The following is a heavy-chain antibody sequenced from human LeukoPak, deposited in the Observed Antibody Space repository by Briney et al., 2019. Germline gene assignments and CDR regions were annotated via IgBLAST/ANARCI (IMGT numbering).Heavy chain of an antibody. Sequence: PGGSLRLSCAASGFTFSDYYMSWIRQAPGKGLEWVSAISGSGGSTYYADSVKGRFTISRDNSKNTLYLQMNSLRAEDTAVYYCAKVEDIVVVPAAINYWGQGTLVTVSS. CDR3: AKVEDIVVVPAAINY. CDR2: ISGSGGST. J-gene: IGHJ4*02. V-gene: IGHV3-23*01. D-gene: IGHD2-2*01. CDR1: GFTFSDYY.